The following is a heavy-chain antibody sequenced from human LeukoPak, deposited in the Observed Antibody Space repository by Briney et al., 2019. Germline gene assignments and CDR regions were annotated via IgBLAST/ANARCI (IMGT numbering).Heavy chain of an antibody. CDR3: ARDEGRGYSYACCY. D-gene: IGHD5-18*01. Sequence: SVKVSCKVSVGIFSTYVISCVRQAPGQAPEWMVRIIPILYTAIYAQKFQGRFKITADESTSTAYMEVNSLRSKATALYYCARDEGRGYSYACCYWGQGTQVTVSS. J-gene: IGHJ4*02. CDR2: IIPILYTA. V-gene: IGHV1-69*11. CDR1: VGIFSTYV.